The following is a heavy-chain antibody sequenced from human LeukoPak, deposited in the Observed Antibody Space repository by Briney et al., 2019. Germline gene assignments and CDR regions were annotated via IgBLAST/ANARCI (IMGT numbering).Heavy chain of an antibody. V-gene: IGHV4-4*02. J-gene: IGHJ4*01. Sequence: SGTLSLTCAVSGGSITSSNRWSWVRQPPGKGLEWIGEIYYTGSTSYTPSLKSRVTMSFDKSKNLFSLKLTSVTAADTAVYYCAGWGPYFDYWGQGTLVTVSS. CDR1: GGSITSSNR. D-gene: IGHD7-27*01. CDR2: IYYTGST. CDR3: AGWGPYFDY.